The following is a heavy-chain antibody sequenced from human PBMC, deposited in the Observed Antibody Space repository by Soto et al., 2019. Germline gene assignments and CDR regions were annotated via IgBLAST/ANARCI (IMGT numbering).Heavy chain of an antibody. CDR1: GGTFSSYT. CDR3: ARAYCGGDCKPYYYYGMDV. CDR2: IIPILGIA. D-gene: IGHD2-21*02. V-gene: IGHV1-69*02. Sequence: QVQLVQSGAEVKKPGSSVKVSCKASGGTFSSYTISWARQAPGQGLEWMGRIIPILGIANYAQKFQGRVTITADKSTSTAYMELSSLRSEDTAVYYCARAYCGGDCKPYYYYGMDVWGQGTTVTVSS. J-gene: IGHJ6*02.